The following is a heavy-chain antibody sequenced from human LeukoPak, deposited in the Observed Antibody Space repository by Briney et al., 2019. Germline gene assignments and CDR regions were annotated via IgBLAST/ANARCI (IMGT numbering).Heavy chain of an antibody. D-gene: IGHD1-26*01. V-gene: IGHV4-59*01. Sequence: SETLSLTCSVSDGSINSYYWNWIRRPPGKGLEWIGYIYYNGKTNYSPSLKSRVTMSVDTSKNLFSLKVSSVTAADTAVYYCARGRSNYYGMDVWGQGTTVTVSS. CDR2: IYYNGKT. CDR3: ARGRSNYYGMDV. CDR1: DGSINSYY. J-gene: IGHJ6*02.